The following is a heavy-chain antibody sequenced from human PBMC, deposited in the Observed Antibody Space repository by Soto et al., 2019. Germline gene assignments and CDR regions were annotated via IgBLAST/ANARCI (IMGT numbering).Heavy chain of an antibody. CDR3: ARENGAYYDFWSGSVGYYYYYMDV. D-gene: IGHD3-3*01. V-gene: IGHV4-31*03. J-gene: IGHJ6*03. CDR1: GGSISSGGYY. CDR2: IYYSGST. Sequence: QVQLQESGPGLVKPSQTLSLTCTVSGGSISSGGYYWGWIRQHPGKGLEWIGYIYYSGSTYYNPSLKSRVTISVDTSKNQFSLKLSSVTAADTAVYYCARENGAYYDFWSGSVGYYYYYMDVWGKGTTVTVSS.